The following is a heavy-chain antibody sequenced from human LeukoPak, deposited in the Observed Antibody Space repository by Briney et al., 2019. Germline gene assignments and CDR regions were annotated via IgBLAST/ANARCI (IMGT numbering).Heavy chain of an antibody. J-gene: IGHJ5*02. Sequence: GIINPSGGSTSYAQKFQGRVTMTRDTSTSTVYMELSSLRSEDTAVYYCARAHGDYGNWFDPWGQGTLVTVSS. CDR3: ARAHGDYGNWFDP. D-gene: IGHD4-17*01. V-gene: IGHV1-46*01. CDR2: INPSGGST.